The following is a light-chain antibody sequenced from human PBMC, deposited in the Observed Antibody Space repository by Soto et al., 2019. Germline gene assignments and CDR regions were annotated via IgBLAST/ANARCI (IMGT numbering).Light chain of an antibody. V-gene: IGKV1-39*01. CDR3: QQSYITPFT. CDR2: AAS. Sequence: DIQMTQSPSSLSASVGDRVTITCRASQSISRYLKWYQQKPGKAPKVLIYAASSLQSGVPSRVSGSESVAEFTITISSLQPADFATNFCQQSYITPFTFGGGTKVEIK. CDR1: QSISRY. J-gene: IGKJ4*01.